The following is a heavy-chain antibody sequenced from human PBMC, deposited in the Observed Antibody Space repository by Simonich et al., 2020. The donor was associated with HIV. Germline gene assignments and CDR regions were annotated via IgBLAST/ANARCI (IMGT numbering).Heavy chain of an antibody. J-gene: IGHJ4*02. CDR1: GFTFSSYS. Sequence: EVQLVESGGGLVKPGGSLRLSCAASGFTFSSYSMNWVRQAPGKGLEWVSSISSSSSYIFYADSVKGRFTISRDNAKNSLYLQMNSLRAEDTAMYYCARDGRKGSSTSCSDYWGQGTLVTVSS. V-gene: IGHV3-21*01. CDR3: ARDGRKGSSTSCSDY. D-gene: IGHD2-2*01. CDR2: ISSSSSYI.